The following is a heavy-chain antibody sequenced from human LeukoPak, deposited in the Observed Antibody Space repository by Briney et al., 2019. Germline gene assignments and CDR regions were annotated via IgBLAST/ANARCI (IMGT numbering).Heavy chain of an antibody. Sequence: GRSLRLSCAASGFTFSSYGMHWVRQDPGKGLDWVAVISYDGTNKYYANSVKSRFTISRDNSKNTLYLRMNSLRAEHTAVYYCAKDSGYVDYEFLVYCGQGTLVTDSS. D-gene: IGHD4-17*01. CDR2: ISYDGTNK. V-gene: IGHV3-30*18. J-gene: IGHJ4*02. CDR1: GFTFSSYG. CDR3: AKDSGYVDYEFLVY.